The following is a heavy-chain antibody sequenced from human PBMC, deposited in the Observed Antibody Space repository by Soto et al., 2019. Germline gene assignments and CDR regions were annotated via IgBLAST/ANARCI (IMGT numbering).Heavy chain of an antibody. V-gene: IGHV1-18*01. CDR2: ISAYNGNT. CDR3: NVVPAAPFDY. Sequence: VASVKVSCKASGYTFTSYDISWVRQAPGQGLEWMGWISAYNGNTNYAQKLQGRVTMTTDTSTSTAYMELRSLRSDDTAVYYCNVVPAAPFDYWGQGTLVTVSS. CDR1: GYTFTSYD. J-gene: IGHJ4*02. D-gene: IGHD2-2*01.